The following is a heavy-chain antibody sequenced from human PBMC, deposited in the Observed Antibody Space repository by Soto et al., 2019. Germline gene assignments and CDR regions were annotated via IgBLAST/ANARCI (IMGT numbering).Heavy chain of an antibody. CDR2: ISAYNGDT. J-gene: IGHJ6*02. CDR1: GYTFTSYG. V-gene: IGHV1-18*01. D-gene: IGHD3-3*01. Sequence: ASVKVSCKASGYTFTSYGIIWVRQAPGQGLEWMGWISAYNGDTNYAQKLQGRVTMTTDTSTSTAYMELRSLRSDDTAVYYCARDRYDFWSGYSLRGYYYYGMDVWGQGTTVTVSS. CDR3: ARDRYDFWSGYSLRGYYYYGMDV.